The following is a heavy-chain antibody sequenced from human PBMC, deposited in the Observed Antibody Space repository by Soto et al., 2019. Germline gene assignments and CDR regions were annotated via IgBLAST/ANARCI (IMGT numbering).Heavy chain of an antibody. J-gene: IGHJ4*02. CDR1: GVTFSGSA. CDR3: TTELYDSSGYYYSDY. CDR2: IRSKANNYAT. Sequence: GGSVRLSCAASGVTFSGSAMHWVRQASGKGLEWVGRIRSKANNYATAYAASVKGRFTISRDDSKNTAYLQMNSLKTEDTAVYYCTTELYDSSGYYYSDYWGQGTLVTVSS. D-gene: IGHD3-22*01. V-gene: IGHV3-73*01.